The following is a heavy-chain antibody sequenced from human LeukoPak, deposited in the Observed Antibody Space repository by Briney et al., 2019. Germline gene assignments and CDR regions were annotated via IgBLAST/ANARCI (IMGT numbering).Heavy chain of an antibody. V-gene: IGHV4-38-2*02. CDR1: GYSISSGYY. D-gene: IGHD6-6*01. Sequence: SETLSLTCTVSGYSISSGYYWGWIRRPPGKGLEWIGSINHSGGTTYNPSLKSRVTISVDTSKNQFSLKLSSVTAADTAGYCCARGASSHSGWFDHWGQVTLVTVSS. CDR2: INHSGGT. J-gene: IGHJ5*02. CDR3: ARGASSHSGWFDH.